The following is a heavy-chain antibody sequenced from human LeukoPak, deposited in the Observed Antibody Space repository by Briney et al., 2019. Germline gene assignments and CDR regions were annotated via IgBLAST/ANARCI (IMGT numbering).Heavy chain of an antibody. CDR2: INPNSGGT. V-gene: IGHV1-2*02. D-gene: IGHD6-19*01. J-gene: IGHJ5*02. CDR1: GYTFTGYY. Sequence: ASVKVSCKASGYTFTGYYMHWVRQAPGQGLEWMGWINPNSGGTNYAQKFQGRVTMTRDTSISTAYMELSRLRSDDTAVYYCARDPMGSGWYWFDPWGQGTLVTVSS. CDR3: ARDPMGSGWYWFDP.